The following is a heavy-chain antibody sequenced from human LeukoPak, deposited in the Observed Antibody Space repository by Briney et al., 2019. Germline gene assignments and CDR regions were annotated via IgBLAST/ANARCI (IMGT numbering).Heavy chain of an antibody. Sequence: PSETLSLTCTVSGGSISSSSYYWGWIRQPPGKGLEWIGGIYYIGSTYYNTSLKSRVTISVDTSKNNFYLKLSSVTAADTAVYYCARQLGYCSSTSCYADKVDYWGQGTLVTVSS. D-gene: IGHD2-2*01. V-gene: IGHV4-39*01. CDR3: ARQLGYCSSTSCYADKVDY. CDR1: GGSISSSSYY. J-gene: IGHJ4*02. CDR2: IYYIGST.